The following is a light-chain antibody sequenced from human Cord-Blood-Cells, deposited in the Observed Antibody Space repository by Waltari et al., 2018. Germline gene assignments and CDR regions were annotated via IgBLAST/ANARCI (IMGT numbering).Light chain of an antibody. Sequence: EIVLTQSPGTLPLSPGERATLSCRASQRVSSSYLAWYQQKPGQAPRLLIYGASSRATGIPDRFSGSGSGTDFTLTISRLEPEDFAVYYCQQYGSSPPAWTFGQGTKVEIK. CDR2: GAS. CDR3: QQYGSSPPAWT. V-gene: IGKV3-20*01. J-gene: IGKJ1*01. CDR1: QRVSSSY.